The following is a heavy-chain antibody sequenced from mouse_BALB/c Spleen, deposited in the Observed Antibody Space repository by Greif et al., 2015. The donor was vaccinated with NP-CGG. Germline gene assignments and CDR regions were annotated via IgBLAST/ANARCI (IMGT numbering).Heavy chain of an antibody. Sequence: EVKVVESGAELVKPGASVKLSCTASGFNIKDTYMHWVKQRPEQGLEWIGRIDPANGNTKYDPKFQGKATITADTSSNTAYLQLSSLTSEDTAVYYCARSDDYDRDYFDYWGQGTTLTVSS. J-gene: IGHJ2*01. D-gene: IGHD2-4*01. CDR3: ARSDDYDRDYFDY. CDR2: IDPANGNT. V-gene: IGHV14-3*02. CDR1: GFNIKDTY.